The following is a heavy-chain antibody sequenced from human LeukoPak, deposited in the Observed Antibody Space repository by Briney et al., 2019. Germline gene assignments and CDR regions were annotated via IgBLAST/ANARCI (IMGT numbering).Heavy chain of an antibody. CDR2: LNIGGGGT. CDR1: GFTFSSYA. Sequence: PGGSLRLSCAASGFTFSSYAMSWVRQAPGKGLEWVSGLNIGGGGTDYADSVKGRVTISSDNSRNTVYLEMNSLRDEDTAVYYCAKASGSSGHSFGYGMDVWGQGTTVTVSS. D-gene: IGHD6-19*01. CDR3: AKASGSSGHSFGYGMDV. J-gene: IGHJ6*02. V-gene: IGHV3-23*01.